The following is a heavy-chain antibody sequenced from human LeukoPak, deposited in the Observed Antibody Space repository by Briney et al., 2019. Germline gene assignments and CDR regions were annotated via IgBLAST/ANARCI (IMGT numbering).Heavy chain of an antibody. Sequence: GGSLRLSCAASGFTLSTYPTHWVRQAPGKGLEWVAVMSNDGNTYYADSVKGRSTISRDNSKNTLYLQMDSLRAEDTAVYYCAGEYSRSSFDYWGQGTLVIVSS. J-gene: IGHJ4*02. CDR3: AGEYSRSSFDY. CDR2: MSNDGNT. D-gene: IGHD6-6*01. V-gene: IGHV3-30-3*01. CDR1: GFTLSTYP.